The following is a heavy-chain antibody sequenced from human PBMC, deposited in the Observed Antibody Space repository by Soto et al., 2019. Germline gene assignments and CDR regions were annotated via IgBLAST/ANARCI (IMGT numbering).Heavy chain of an antibody. CDR3: ARVPAVAINWFDP. D-gene: IGHD6-19*01. CDR2: IYHSGST. CDR1: SASISSSNW. V-gene: IGHV4-4*02. J-gene: IGHJ5*02. Sequence: QVQLQESGPGLVKPSGTLSLTCAVSSASISSSNWWSWVRQPPGKGLEWIGEIYHSGSTHYNPSLKSRVTISVDKSKNQFSLRLTSVTAADTAVYYCARVPAVAINWFDPWGQGTLVTVSS.